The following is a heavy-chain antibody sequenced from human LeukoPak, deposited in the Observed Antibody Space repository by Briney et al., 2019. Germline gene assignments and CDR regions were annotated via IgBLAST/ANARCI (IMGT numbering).Heavy chain of an antibody. D-gene: IGHD6-19*01. CDR2: MSFDGSHE. Sequence: GGSLRLSCVASGLTFSNSAMHWVRQAPGKGLEWVAIMSFDGSHERYGDSVKGRFTLSRDNAKNTLYLQMNSLRAEDTAVYYCARATSGSADYWGQGTLVTVSS. J-gene: IGHJ4*02. CDR1: GLTFSNSA. CDR3: ARATSGSADY. V-gene: IGHV3-30*04.